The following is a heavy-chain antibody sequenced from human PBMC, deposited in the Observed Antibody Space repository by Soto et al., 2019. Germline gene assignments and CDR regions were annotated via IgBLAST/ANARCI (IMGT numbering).Heavy chain of an antibody. V-gene: IGHV3-30*18. J-gene: IGHJ6*02. D-gene: IGHD6-6*01. Sequence: GGSLRLSCVASGFTFSSHGMHWVRQAPGKGLEWVAVISYDGSNKYYADSVKGRFTISRDNSKNTVYLQMNSLRAEDTAVYYCAKDRGTSASRVWGHYYDMDVWGQGTTVTVSS. CDR2: ISYDGSNK. CDR1: GFTFSSHG. CDR3: AKDRGTSASRVWGHYYDMDV.